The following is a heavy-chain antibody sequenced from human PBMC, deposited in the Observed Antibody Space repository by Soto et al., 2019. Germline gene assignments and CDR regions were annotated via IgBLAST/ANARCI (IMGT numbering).Heavy chain of an antibody. Sequence: QITLKESGPTLVKPTQTLTLTCTFSGFSLSTSGVGVGWIRQPPGKALEWLALIYWDDDKRYTPSLKGRLTITKDTSKNQVVLTMTNMDPVDTATYYCAHGITGIDSYYFDYWGQGTLVTVSS. CDR2: IYWDDDK. D-gene: IGHD1-20*01. CDR3: AHGITGIDSYYFDY. V-gene: IGHV2-5*02. J-gene: IGHJ4*02. CDR1: GFSLSTSGVG.